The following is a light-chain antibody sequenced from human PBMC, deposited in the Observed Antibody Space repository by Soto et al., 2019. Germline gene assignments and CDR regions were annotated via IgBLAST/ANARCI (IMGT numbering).Light chain of an antibody. V-gene: IGKV4-1*01. Sequence: DIVMTQSPDSLAVSLGERATINCKSSQSVLYSSNNKNYLAWYQQKPGQAPKLLIYWASTRESGVPDRFSGSGSGTHFTLTISRLEPGDFAVYYCQHFGGTTFTFGQGTRLEIK. CDR2: WAS. J-gene: IGKJ5*01. CDR3: QHFGGTTFT. CDR1: QSVLYSSNNKNY.